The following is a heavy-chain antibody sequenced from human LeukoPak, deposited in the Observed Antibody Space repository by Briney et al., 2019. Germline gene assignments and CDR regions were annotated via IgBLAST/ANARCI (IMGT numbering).Heavy chain of an antibody. D-gene: IGHD6-13*01. CDR3: AKDKAPGSWHTPSDF. Sequence: GGSLRLSCPTSGFTFSSYAMSWVRQAPGKGLEWVSPISRTGTTYYADSVKGRFTSPRDNSKNTVFLQMNSLRADDTAKYYCAKDKAPGSWHTPSDFWGQGTLVTVSS. CDR2: ISRTGTT. V-gene: IGHV3-23*01. CDR1: GFTFSSYA. J-gene: IGHJ4*02.